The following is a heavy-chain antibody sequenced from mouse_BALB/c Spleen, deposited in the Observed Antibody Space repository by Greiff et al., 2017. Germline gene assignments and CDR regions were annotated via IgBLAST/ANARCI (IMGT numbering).Heavy chain of an antibody. CDR1: GFSLTSYG. CDR2: IWAGGST. CDR3: ARESDSSGYAHYAMDY. J-gene: IGHJ4*01. D-gene: IGHD3-2*01. Sequence: VQLQQSGPGLVAPSQSLSITCTVSGFSLTSYGVHWVRQPPGKGLEWLGVIWAGGSTNYNSALMSRLSISKDNSKSQVFLKMNSLQTDDTAMYYCARESDSSGYAHYAMDYWGQGTSVTVSS. V-gene: IGHV2-9*02.